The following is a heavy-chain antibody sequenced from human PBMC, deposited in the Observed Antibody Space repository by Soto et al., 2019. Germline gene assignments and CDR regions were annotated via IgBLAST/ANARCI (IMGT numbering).Heavy chain of an antibody. V-gene: IGHV3-33*01. CDR1: GFTFSSYG. CDR2: IWYDGSNK. J-gene: IGHJ6*02. Sequence: QVQLVESGGGVVQPGRSLRLSCAASGFTFSSYGMHWVRQAPGKGLEWVAVIWYDGSNKYYADSVKGRFTISRDNSKNTLYLQMNSLRAEDTAVYYCARAPPDCSGGSCYLRGYYYYYGMDVWGQGTTVTVSS. CDR3: ARAPPDCSGGSCYLRGYYYYYGMDV. D-gene: IGHD2-15*01.